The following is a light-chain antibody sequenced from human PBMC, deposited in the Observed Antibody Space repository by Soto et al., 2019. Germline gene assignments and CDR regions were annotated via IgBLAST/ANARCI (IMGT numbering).Light chain of an antibody. CDR2: DAS. V-gene: IGKV3-11*01. Sequence: EIVLTQSPATLSLSPGDRATLACRASQSVSTYLAWYQQKPGQAPRVVIYDASNRATGIPPRFSGSGSGTXXXXXXSSLEPEDFAVYYCQQRSSWPRTFGQGTKVDIK. CDR3: QQRSSWPRT. J-gene: IGKJ1*01. CDR1: QSVSTY.